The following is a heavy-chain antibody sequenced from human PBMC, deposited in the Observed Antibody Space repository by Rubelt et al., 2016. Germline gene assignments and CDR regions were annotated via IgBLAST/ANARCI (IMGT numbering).Heavy chain of an antibody. CDR2: IFYTGST. CDR3: ARSSGYCSSSGCYAY. J-gene: IGHJ4*02. V-gene: IGHV4-59*12. CDR1: GGSISSYY. D-gene: IGHD2-2*01. Sequence: QVQLQESGPGLVKPSETLSLTCTVSGGSISSYYWSWIRQPPGKGLEWIGYIFYTGSTNYNPSLKSRVTISVDTSKTQFSLKLRSVTAADTAVYYCARSSGYCSSSGCYAYWGQGTLVTVSS.